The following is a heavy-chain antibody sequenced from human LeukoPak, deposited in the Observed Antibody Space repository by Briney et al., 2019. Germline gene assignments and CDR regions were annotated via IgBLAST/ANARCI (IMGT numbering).Heavy chain of an antibody. Sequence: PSQTLSLTCTVSGGSISSGSYYYNWIRQPAGKGLEWIGHIYTSGSTNYNPSLKSRVTISIDTSKNQFSLKLSSVTAADTAVYYCARDLGRAFDIWGQGTMVTVSS. V-gene: IGHV4-61*09. D-gene: IGHD3-16*01. J-gene: IGHJ3*02. CDR2: IYTSGST. CDR3: ARDLGRAFDI. CDR1: GGSISSGSYY.